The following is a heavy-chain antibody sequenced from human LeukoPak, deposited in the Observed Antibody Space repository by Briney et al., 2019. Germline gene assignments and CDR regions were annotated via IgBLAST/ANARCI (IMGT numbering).Heavy chain of an antibody. CDR3: ARLWFGEFSDY. J-gene: IGHJ4*02. CDR2: IWYNGSNK. CDR1: GFTFSSYG. Sequence: GGSLRLSCAASGFTFSSYGMHWVRQAPGKGLEWVAVIWYNGSNKYYADSVKGRFTISRDNSKNTLYLQMNSLRAEDTAVYYCARLWFGEFSDYWGQGTLVTVSS. D-gene: IGHD3-10*01. V-gene: IGHV3-33*01.